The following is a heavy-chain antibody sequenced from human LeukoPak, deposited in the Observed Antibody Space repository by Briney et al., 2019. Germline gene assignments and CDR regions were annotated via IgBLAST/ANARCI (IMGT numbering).Heavy chain of an antibody. Sequence: SETLSLTCTVSGGSISSSSYYWGWIRHPPGKGLEWIGNIYYSGTSYYNPSLKSRATISVDTSENQLSLKLSSVTAADTAVYYCARHMGDFWSGYRCDYWGQGTLVTVSS. V-gene: IGHV4-39*01. CDR1: GGSISSSSYY. D-gene: IGHD3-3*01. CDR2: IYYSGTS. J-gene: IGHJ4*02. CDR3: ARHMGDFWSGYRCDY.